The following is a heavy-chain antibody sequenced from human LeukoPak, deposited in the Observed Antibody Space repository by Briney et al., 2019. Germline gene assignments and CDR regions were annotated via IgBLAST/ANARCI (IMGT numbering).Heavy chain of an antibody. CDR3: AKGIGELRMGNYYYYGMDV. CDR1: GFTFSSHG. V-gene: IGHV3-30*18. D-gene: IGHD3-10*01. J-gene: IGHJ6*02. CDR2: ISYDGS. Sequence: GGSLRLSCAASGFTFSSHGMHWVRQAPGKGLEWVAVISYDGSTYADSVKGRFTISRDNSKNTLYLQMNSLRAEDTAVYYCAKGIGELRMGNYYYYGMDVWGQGTTVTVSS.